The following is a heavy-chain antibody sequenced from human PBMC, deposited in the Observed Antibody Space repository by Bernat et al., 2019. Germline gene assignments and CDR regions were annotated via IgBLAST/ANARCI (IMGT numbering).Heavy chain of an antibody. CDR2: IWYDGSNK. CDR3: ARVSSGWTAGYYYYGMDV. Sequence: QVQLVESGGGVVQPGRSLRLSCAASGFTFSSYGMHWVRQAPGKGLEWVAVIWYDGSNKYYADSVKGRFTISRDNSKNTLYLQMNSLRAEDTAVYYCARVSSGWTAGYYYYGMDVWGQGTTVTVSS. J-gene: IGHJ6*02. D-gene: IGHD6-19*01. CDR1: GFTFSSYG. V-gene: IGHV3-33*01.